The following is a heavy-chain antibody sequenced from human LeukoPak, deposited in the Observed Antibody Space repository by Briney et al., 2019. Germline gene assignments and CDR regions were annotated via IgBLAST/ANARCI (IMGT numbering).Heavy chain of an antibody. CDR1: GYTFTGYY. CDR2: INPNSGGT. V-gene: IGHV1-2*02. Sequence: ASVKVSCKASGYTFTGYYMHWVRQAPGQALEWMEWINPNSGGTNYAQKFQGRVTMTRDTSISTAYMELSRLRSDDTAVYYCARGGLQSPNWFDPWGQGTLVTVSS. J-gene: IGHJ5*02. CDR3: ARGGLQSPNWFDP.